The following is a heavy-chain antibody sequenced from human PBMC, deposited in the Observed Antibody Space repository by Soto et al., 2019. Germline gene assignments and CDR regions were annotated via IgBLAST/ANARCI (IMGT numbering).Heavy chain of an antibody. Sequence: SGPTLVNPTQTLTLTCPFSGFSLSTSGMCVSWIRQPPGKALEWLARIDWDDDKYYSTSLKTRLTISKDTSKNQVVLTMTNMDPVDTATYYCARAYSSGWYEDYWGQGTLVTVSS. CDR2: IDWDDDK. D-gene: IGHD6-19*01. CDR1: GFSLSTSGMC. J-gene: IGHJ4*02. CDR3: ARAYSSGWYEDY. V-gene: IGHV2-70*11.